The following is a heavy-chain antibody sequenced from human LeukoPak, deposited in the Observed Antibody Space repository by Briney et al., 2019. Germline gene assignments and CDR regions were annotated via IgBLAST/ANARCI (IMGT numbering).Heavy chain of an antibody. V-gene: IGHV1-69*05. D-gene: IGHD3-16*01. CDR3: AAGAFTFGGVTASYNLPNFDY. J-gene: IGHJ4*02. CDR2: IIPIFGTA. CDR1: GGTFSSYA. Sequence: GASVKVSCKASGGTFSSYAISWVRQAPGQGLEWMGGIIPIFGTANYAQKFQGRVTITTDESTSTAYMELSSLRSEDTAVYYCAAGAFTFGGVTASYNLPNFDYWGQGTLVTVSS.